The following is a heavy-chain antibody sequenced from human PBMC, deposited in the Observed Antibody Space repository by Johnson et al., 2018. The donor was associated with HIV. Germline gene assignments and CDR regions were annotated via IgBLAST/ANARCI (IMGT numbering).Heavy chain of an antibody. CDR2: IYWTGGRT. CDR1: GFSFDDYD. V-gene: IGHV3-20*04. J-gene: IGHJ3*02. CDR3: ARASNYYDSFGYYRRGGGSDI. D-gene: IGHD3-22*01. Sequence: VQLVESGGGVVRPGGSLRLSCAASGFSFDDYDMSWVRQAPGKGLEWVSGIYWTGGRTSYADSVKGRFTISRDNAKNSLYLQMNNVRAEDTALYFCARASNYYDSFGYYRRGGGSDIWGQGTMVTVSS.